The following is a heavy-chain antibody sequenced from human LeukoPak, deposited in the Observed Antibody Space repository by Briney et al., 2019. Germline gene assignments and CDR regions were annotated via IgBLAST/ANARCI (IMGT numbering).Heavy chain of an antibody. Sequence: GGSLRLSCAASGFTFSSYEMNWVRQAPGKGLEWVAFIRYDGSDKYYADSVKGRFTISRDNSKNTLYLQMNSLRAEDTAVYYCAKDRVATYFYYMDVWGKGTTVTVSS. D-gene: IGHD1-26*01. CDR1: GFTFSSYE. J-gene: IGHJ6*03. CDR2: IRYDGSDK. V-gene: IGHV3-30*02. CDR3: AKDRVATYFYYMDV.